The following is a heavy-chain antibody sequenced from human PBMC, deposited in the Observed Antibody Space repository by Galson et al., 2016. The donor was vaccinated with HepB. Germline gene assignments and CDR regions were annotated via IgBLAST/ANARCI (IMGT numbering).Heavy chain of an antibody. CDR3: ARARLEMTFGGTVVTNYAFDV. D-gene: IGHD3-16*02. CDR1: GFTFSRFT. Sequence: SLRLSCAASGFTFSRFTMNWVRQAPGKGLEWASSISSSSSKIYYVDSVKGRFTISRDTAKNSLYLQMNSLRAEDTAVYYCARARLEMTFGGTVVTNYAFDVWGRGTMVTVSP. V-gene: IGHV3-21*01. J-gene: IGHJ3*01. CDR2: ISSSSSKI.